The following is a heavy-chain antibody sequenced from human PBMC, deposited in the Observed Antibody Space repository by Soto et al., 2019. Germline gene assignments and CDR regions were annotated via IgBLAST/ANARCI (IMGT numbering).Heavy chain of an antibody. D-gene: IGHD6-19*01. Sequence: PSETMSLTCAVYGGSFSGYYWSWIRQPPGKGLEWIGEINHSGSTNYNPSLKSRVTISVDTSKNQFSLKLSSVTAADTAVYYCARGLERAVAVAEATAPNHYFDYWGQGTLVTVSS. CDR3: ARGLERAVAVAEATAPNHYFDY. CDR1: GGSFSGYY. J-gene: IGHJ4*02. V-gene: IGHV4-34*01. CDR2: INHSGST.